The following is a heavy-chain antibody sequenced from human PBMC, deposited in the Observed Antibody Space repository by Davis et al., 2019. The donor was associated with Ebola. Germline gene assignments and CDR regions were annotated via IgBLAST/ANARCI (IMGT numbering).Heavy chain of an antibody. Sequence: ASVKVSCKASGGSFGSYAISWVRQAPGQGLEWMGWINPNSSATNYAQKFQGRVTMTRDTSISTAYMELSRLTSDDTAVYYCARDLSYSYYYHYYGMDVWGQGTTVIVSS. V-gene: IGHV1-2*02. CDR2: INPNSSAT. CDR3: ARDLSYSYYYHYYGMDV. CDR1: GGSFGSYA. D-gene: IGHD3-10*01. J-gene: IGHJ6*02.